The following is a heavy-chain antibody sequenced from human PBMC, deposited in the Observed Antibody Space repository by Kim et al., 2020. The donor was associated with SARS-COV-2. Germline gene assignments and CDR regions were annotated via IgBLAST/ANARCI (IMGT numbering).Heavy chain of an antibody. V-gene: IGHV4-31*03. Sequence: SETLSLTCTVSGGSISSGGYYWNWIRQHPGKGLEWIGYIYYSGSTYYNPSLKSRVTISIDTSKNQFSLKLSSVTAADTAVYYCARELAPDYYESSGYYLDAFDIWGQGTMVTVSS. CDR2: IYYSGST. CDR3: ARELAPDYYESSGYYLDAFDI. D-gene: IGHD3-22*01. J-gene: IGHJ3*02. CDR1: GGSISSGGYY.